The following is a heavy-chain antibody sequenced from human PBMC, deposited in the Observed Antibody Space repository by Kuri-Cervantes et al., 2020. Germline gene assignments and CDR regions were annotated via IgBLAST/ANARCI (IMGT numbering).Heavy chain of an antibody. CDR3: AHRRGGKNWFDP. CDR1: GFSLSTSGMC. D-gene: IGHD1-1*01. V-gene: IGHV2-70*12. Sequence: SGPTLVKPTQTLTLTCTFSGFSLSTSGMCVSWVRQPPGKALEWLALIDWDDDKYYSTSLKTRLTISKDTSKNQVVLTVTNMDPVDTATYYCAHRRGGKNWFDPWGQGTLVTVSS. CDR2: IDWDDDK. J-gene: IGHJ5*02.